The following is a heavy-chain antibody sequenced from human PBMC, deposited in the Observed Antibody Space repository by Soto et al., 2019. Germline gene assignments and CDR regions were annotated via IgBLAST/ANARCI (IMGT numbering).Heavy chain of an antibody. Sequence: QVELQQSGPRLVKPSETLSLTCSVSSGPSSSHNWGWIRQAQGRGLEWVGYVYYTGGTSYNPALGSRVTISADTSTNHITLTLSSVPAAGTAVYYCGRQGIGPLHGLVDVWGKGTMVSVSS. CDR3: GRQGIGPLHGLVDV. CDR2: VYYTGGT. CDR1: SGPSSSHN. J-gene: IGHJ6*04. D-gene: IGHD3-10*01. V-gene: IGHV4-59*08.